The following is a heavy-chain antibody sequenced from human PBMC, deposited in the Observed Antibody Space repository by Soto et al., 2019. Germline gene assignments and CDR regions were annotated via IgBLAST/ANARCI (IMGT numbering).Heavy chain of an antibody. D-gene: IGHD4-17*01. CDR1: GYSFTSYW. CDR3: ARSSTVTQPPSYYYSGMDV. J-gene: IGHJ6*02. CDR2: IYPGDSDT. Sequence: PGESLKISCKGSGYSFTSYWIGWVRQMPGKGLEWMGIIYPGDSDTRYSPSFQGQVTISADKSISTVYLQWNSLKASDTAMYYCARSSTVTQPPSYYYSGMDVWGQGTTVTVSS. V-gene: IGHV5-51*01.